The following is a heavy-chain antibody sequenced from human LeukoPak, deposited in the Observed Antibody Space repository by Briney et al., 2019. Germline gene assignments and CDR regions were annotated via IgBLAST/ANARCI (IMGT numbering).Heavy chain of an antibody. V-gene: IGHV1-69*04. J-gene: IGHJ4*02. D-gene: IGHD5-12*01. CDR3: AREYSGYDWSLDY. CDR2: IIPILGIA. Sequence: SVKVSRKASGGTFSSYTISWVRQAPGQGLEWMGRIIPILGIANYAQKFQGRVTITADKSTSTAYMELSSLRSEDTAVYYCAREYSGYDWSLDYWGQGTLVTVSS. CDR1: GGTFSSYT.